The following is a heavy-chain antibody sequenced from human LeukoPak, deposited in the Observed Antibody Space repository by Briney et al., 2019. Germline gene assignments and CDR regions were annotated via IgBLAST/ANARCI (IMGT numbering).Heavy chain of an antibody. V-gene: IGHV3-74*01. J-gene: IGHJ4*02. CDR1: GFTFSSYW. D-gene: IGHD3-9*01. CDR3: ARAGRGLRYFDWLIYDY. CDR2: INSDMSTT. Sequence: GGSLRLSCAASGFTFSSYWMHWVRQAPGKGLVWVSRINSDMSTTTYADSVKGRFTISRDNAKNTLYLQMNSLRAEDTAVYYCARAGRGLRYFDWLIYDYWGQGTLVTVSS.